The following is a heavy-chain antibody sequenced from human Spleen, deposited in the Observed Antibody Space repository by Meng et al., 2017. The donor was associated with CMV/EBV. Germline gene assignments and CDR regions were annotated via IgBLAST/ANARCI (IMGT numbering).Heavy chain of an antibody. Sequence: GESLKISCVASGFTFSSYSMNWVRQAPGKGLEWVSAISGSGGSTYYADSVKGRFTISRDNSKNTLYLQMNSLRAEDTAVYYCAKTSSAQYAFWSGYAFDYYYYGMDVWGQGTTVTVSS. D-gene: IGHD3-3*01. CDR1: GFTFSSYS. J-gene: IGHJ6*02. CDR3: AKTSSAQYAFWSGYAFDYYYYGMDV. V-gene: IGHV3-23*01. CDR2: ISGSGGST.